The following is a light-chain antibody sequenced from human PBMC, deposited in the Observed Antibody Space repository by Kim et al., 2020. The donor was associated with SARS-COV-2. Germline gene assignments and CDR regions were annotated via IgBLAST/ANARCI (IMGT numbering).Light chain of an antibody. V-gene: IGLV10-54*04. J-gene: IGLJ3*02. Sequence: RQTATRTCTGNNNNVGNQGAAWLQQHQGHPPKLLSYRNNNRPSGISERFSASRSGDTASLTITGLQPEDETDYYCSAWDSSLSAWVFGGGTQLTVL. CDR1: NNNVGNQG. CDR3: SAWDSSLSAWV. CDR2: RNN.